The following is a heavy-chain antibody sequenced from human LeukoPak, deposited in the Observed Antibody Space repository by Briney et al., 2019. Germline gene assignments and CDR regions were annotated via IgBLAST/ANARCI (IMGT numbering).Heavy chain of an antibody. CDR1: GGSISSYY. V-gene: IGHV4-59*12. CDR2: IYYSGST. CDR3: ARRTSDSSGNYYGAFDI. D-gene: IGHD3-22*01. Sequence: SETLSLTCTVSGGSISSYYWSWIRQPPGKGLEWIGYIYYSGSTNYNPSLKSRVTISVDTSKKQFSLKLNSVTAADTAVYYCARRTSDSSGNYYGAFDIWGQGTVVTVSS. J-gene: IGHJ3*02.